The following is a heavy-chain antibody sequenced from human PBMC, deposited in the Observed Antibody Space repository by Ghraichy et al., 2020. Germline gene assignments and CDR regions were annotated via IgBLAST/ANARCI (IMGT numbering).Heavy chain of an antibody. D-gene: IGHD1-14*01. V-gene: IGHV4-30-4*01. CDR2: ILYSGDA. Sequence: SETLSLTCTVSGGSISTAKYFWSWVRQPPGKGLEWIGYILYSGDAYYNPSFDSRVTISVDTSRDQFSLKLTSVSAADTAVYYCAREVITPIDSDGFDIWGQGTMVTVSS. CDR1: GGSISTAKYF. CDR3: AREVITPIDSDGFDI. J-gene: IGHJ3*02.